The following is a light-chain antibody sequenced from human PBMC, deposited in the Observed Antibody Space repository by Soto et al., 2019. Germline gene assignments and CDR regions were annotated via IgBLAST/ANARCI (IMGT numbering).Light chain of an antibody. CDR3: SSYISSSTLDVM. J-gene: IGLJ3*02. CDR1: RSDVGGYNY. Sequence: QSALTQPASVSGSPGQSITISCSGTRSDVGGYNYVSWYQHHPGKAPKLMIYEVSNRPSGVSNRFSGSKSGNTASLTISGLQAEDEADYYCSSYISSSTLDVMFGGGTKLTVL. CDR2: EVS. V-gene: IGLV2-14*01.